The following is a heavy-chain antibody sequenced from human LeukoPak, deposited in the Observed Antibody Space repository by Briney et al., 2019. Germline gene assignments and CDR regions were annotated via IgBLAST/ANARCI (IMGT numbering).Heavy chain of an antibody. Sequence: GGSLRLSCAASGFTFRNYVIHWVRQAPGKGLEWVAVTSSDLNVKLYADSVKGRFTISRDNSGSTLHLQMNSLRPEDTAIYYCAREGYYGSGSPPSLYFDYWGQGTLVTVSS. CDR1: GFTFRNYV. CDR3: AREGYYGSGSPPSLYFDY. V-gene: IGHV3-30-3*01. CDR2: TSSDLNVK. J-gene: IGHJ4*02. D-gene: IGHD3-10*01.